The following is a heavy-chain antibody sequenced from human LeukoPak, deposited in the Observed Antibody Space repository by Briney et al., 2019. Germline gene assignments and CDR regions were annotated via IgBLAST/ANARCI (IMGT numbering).Heavy chain of an antibody. CDR1: DDSISSFY. V-gene: IGHV4-59*08. D-gene: IGHD3-10*01. CDR2: IHSVGYS. CDR3: ARHITDSGSSFDL. Sequence: SETLSLTCTVSDDSISSFYWGWIRQPPGKGLEWIAYIHSVGYSNYNPSLKSRVSMSIDTSKKQFSLKLTSVTATGTAVYYCARHITDSGSSFDLWSRGTLVTVSS. J-gene: IGHJ2*01.